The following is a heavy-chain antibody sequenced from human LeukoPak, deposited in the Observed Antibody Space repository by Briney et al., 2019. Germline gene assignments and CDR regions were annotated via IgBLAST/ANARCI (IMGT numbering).Heavy chain of an antibody. D-gene: IGHD3-22*01. CDR1: GFTFDDYA. V-gene: IGHV3-9*01. Sequence: AGGSLRLSCAASGFTFDDYAMHRVRQAPGKGLEWVSGISWNSGSIGYADSVKGRFTISRDNAKNSLYLQMNSLRAEDTALYYCAKAPGGSSGYPYYFDYWGQGTLVTVSS. J-gene: IGHJ4*02. CDR2: ISWNSGSI. CDR3: AKAPGGSSGYPYYFDY.